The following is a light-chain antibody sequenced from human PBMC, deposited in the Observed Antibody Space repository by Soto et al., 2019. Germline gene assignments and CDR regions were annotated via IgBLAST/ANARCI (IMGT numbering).Light chain of an antibody. CDR1: DSDIGDNNY. CDR2: EVA. Sequence: LTQPASVSGSPGQSITISCTGTDSDIGDNNYVSWYQQYPGRAPKLMIYEVANRPSGVSDRFSGSKSGNTASLTILGLQAEDEADYYCRAYSVTNTLGVFGGGTKVTVL. CDR3: RAYSVTNTLGV. J-gene: IGLJ3*02. V-gene: IGLV2-14*01.